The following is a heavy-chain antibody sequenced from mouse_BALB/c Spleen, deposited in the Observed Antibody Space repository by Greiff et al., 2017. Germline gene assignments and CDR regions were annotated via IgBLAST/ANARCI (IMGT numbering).Heavy chain of an antibody. J-gene: IGHJ4*01. D-gene: IGHD1-1*01. CDR1: GYTFTSYW. CDR3: ARNHYYGSSYDYAMDY. V-gene: IGHV1-69*02. Sequence: VQLQQPGAELVKPGAPVKLSCKASGYTFTSYWMNWVKQRPGRGLEWIGRIDPSDSETHYNQKFKDKATLTVDKSSSTAYIQLSSLTSEDSAVYHCARNHYYGSSYDYAMDYWGQGTSVTVSS. CDR2: IDPSDSET.